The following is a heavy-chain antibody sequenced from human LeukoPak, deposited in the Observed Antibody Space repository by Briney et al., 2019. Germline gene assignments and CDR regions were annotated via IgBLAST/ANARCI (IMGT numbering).Heavy chain of an antibody. J-gene: IGHJ4*02. Sequence: GGSLRLSCAASGFTFSSYGMHWVRQAPGKGLEWVAFIRYDGNAKYYADSVKGRFTISRDNSKNTLFLQMNSLRAEDTAVYFCARDVGGGDTFDYWGQGTLVTVSS. D-gene: IGHD2-21*02. CDR1: GFTFSSYG. CDR3: ARDVGGGDTFDY. CDR2: IRYDGNAK. V-gene: IGHV3-30*02.